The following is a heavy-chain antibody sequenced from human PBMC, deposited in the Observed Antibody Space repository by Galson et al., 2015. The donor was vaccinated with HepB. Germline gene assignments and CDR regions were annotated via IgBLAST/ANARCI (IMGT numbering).Heavy chain of an antibody. V-gene: IGHV1-58*01. Sequence: SVKVSCKASGFTFTSSAVQWVRQARGQRLEWIGWIVVGSGNTNYAQKFQERVTITRDMSTSTAYMELSSLRSEDTAVYYCAADLDWEGVTQPMVYWGQGTLVTVSS. CDR1: GFTFTSSA. CDR3: AADLDWEGVTQPMVY. J-gene: IGHJ4*02. CDR2: IVVGSGNT. D-gene: IGHD3/OR15-3a*01.